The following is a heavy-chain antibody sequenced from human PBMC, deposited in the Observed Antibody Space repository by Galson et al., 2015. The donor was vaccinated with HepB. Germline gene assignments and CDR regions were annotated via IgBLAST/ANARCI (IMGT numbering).Heavy chain of an antibody. D-gene: IGHD1-1*01. J-gene: IGHJ4*02. V-gene: IGHV3-23*01. Sequence: SLRLSCAASGFTFSSLGMTWVRQAPGKGLECVSAIGVNAGNTDYADSVKGRSTISRDNSKNMLYLQMNNLRAEDTAVYYRGKGTTNIDYWGQGTLVTVSS. CDR2: IGVNAGNT. CDR3: GKGTTNIDY. CDR1: GFTFSSLG.